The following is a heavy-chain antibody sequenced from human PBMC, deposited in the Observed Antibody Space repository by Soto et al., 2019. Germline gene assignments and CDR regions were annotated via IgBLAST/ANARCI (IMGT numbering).Heavy chain of an antibody. Sequence: WTWIRQPPGKGLEWIGYTYFTGTTDYNPSLKSRVTISADPSKNQFSLTLTSVTAADTAVYYCAREGRRISMIRGFDSWGQGIRVTVSS. CDR2: TYFTGTT. CDR3: AREGRRISMIRGFDS. D-gene: IGHD3-10*01. J-gene: IGHJ4*02. V-gene: IGHV4-59*01.